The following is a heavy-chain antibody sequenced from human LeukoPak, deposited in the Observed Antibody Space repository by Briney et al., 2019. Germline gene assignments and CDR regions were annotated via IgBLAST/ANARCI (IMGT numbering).Heavy chain of an antibody. V-gene: IGHV1-69*04. CDR2: VIPFLDIA. D-gene: IGHD4-17*01. J-gene: IGHJ5*02. Sequence: SVKVSCKASGDTFSSYAISWVRQAPGQGLEWMGRVIPFLDIANYAEKFQGRVTITADKSTSTAYMELSSLRSEDTAVYYCARYDGDYEGNWFDPWGQGTLVTVSS. CDR1: GDTFSSYA. CDR3: ARYDGDYEGNWFDP.